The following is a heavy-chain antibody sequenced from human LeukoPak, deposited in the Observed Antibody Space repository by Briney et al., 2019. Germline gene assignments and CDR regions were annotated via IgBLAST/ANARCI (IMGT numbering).Heavy chain of an antibody. V-gene: IGHV3-33*01. CDR3: AGPGAYGSGSFAY. Sequence: PGGSLRLSCAASGFTFSSYGMHWVRQAPGKGLEWVAVIWYDGSNKYYADSVKGRFTISRDNSKNTLYLQMNSLRAEDTAAYYCAGPGAYGSGSFAYWGQGTLVTVSS. J-gene: IGHJ4*02. CDR1: GFTFSSYG. CDR2: IWYDGSNK. D-gene: IGHD3-10*01.